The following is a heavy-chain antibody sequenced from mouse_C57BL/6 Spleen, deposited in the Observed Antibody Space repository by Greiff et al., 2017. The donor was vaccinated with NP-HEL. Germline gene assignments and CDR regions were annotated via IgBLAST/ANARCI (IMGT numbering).Heavy chain of an antibody. D-gene: IGHD3-2*02. CDR2: IDPSDSYT. CDR1: GYTFTSYW. Sequence: QVQLKQPGAELVRPGTSVKLSCKASGYTFTSYWMHWVKQRPGQGLEWIGVIDPSDSYTNYNQKFKGKATLTVDTSSSTAYMQLSSLTSEDSAVYYCARSSSGYVGWFAYWGQGTLVTVSA. V-gene: IGHV1-59*01. CDR3: ARSSSGYVGWFAY. J-gene: IGHJ3*01.